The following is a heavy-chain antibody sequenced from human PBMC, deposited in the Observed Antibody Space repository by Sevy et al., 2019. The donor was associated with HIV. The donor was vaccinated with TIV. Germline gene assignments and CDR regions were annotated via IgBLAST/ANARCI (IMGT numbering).Heavy chain of an antibody. J-gene: IGHJ4*02. D-gene: IGHD6-19*01. CDR1: GFTFEDYA. CDR3: VKTPMTEAAPFFDF. Sequence: GGSLRLSCVGSGFTFEDYALHWVRQAPGKGLEWVSGISWNSGSLDYADAVRGRFTIFRDNAKKTRYLQMEGLRSEDTALYHCVKTPMTEAAPFFDFWGQGPAVTVSS. CDR2: ISWNSGSL. V-gene: IGHV3-9*01.